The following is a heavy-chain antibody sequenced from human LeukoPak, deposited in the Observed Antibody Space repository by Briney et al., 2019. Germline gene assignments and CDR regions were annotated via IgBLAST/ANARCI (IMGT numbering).Heavy chain of an antibody. V-gene: IGHV3-23*01. Sequence: GGSLRLSCAASGFTFSSYPMTWVRQAPGQGLEWVSSISATGGNTYHAGSVKGRFTISRDISKNTLYLQMNSLRAEDTATYYCAKSRASSGVAPAGYDYWGQGTLVTVSS. CDR1: GFTFSSYP. J-gene: IGHJ4*02. D-gene: IGHD6-13*01. CDR3: AKSRASSGVAPAGYDY. CDR2: ISATGGNT.